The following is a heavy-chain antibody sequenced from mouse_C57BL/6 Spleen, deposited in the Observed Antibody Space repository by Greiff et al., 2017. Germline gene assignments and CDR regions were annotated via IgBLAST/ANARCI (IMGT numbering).Heavy chain of an antibody. J-gene: IGHJ3*01. CDR1: GYTFTSYW. CDR3: ARGVNWDGGFAY. CDR2: IYPSDSET. V-gene: IGHV1-61*01. Sequence: QVQLQQPGAELVRPGSSVKLSCKASGYTFTSYWMDWVKQRPGQGLEWIGNIYPSDSETHYNQKFKDKATLTVDKSSSTAYMQLSSLTSEDSAVYYCARGVNWDGGFAYWGQGTLVTVSA. D-gene: IGHD4-1*01.